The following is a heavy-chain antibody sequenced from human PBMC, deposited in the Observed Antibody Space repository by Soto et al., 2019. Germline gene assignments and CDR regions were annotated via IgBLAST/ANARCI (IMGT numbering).Heavy chain of an antibody. V-gene: IGHV3-30*18. D-gene: IGHD3-3*01. J-gene: IGHJ6*02. CDR3: AKDQVPDYDFGHLHYGMDV. Sequence: HPGGSLRLSCAASGFTFSSYGMHWVRQAPGKXLEWVAVISYDGSNKYYADSVKGRFTISRDNSKNTLYLQMNSLRAEDTAVYYCAKDQVPDYDFGHLHYGMDVWGQGTTVTV. CDR2: ISYDGSNK. CDR1: GFTFSSYG.